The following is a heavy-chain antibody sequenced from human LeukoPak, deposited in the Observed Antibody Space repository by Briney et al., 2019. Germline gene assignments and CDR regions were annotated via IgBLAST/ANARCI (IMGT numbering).Heavy chain of an antibody. J-gene: IGHJ4*02. CDR2: IYYSGST. Sequence: SETLSLTCTVSGGSISSYYWSWIRQAPGKGLEWIGYIYYSGSTNYNPSLKSRVTISVGTSKNQFSLKLSSVTAADTAVYYCARTRVGGLTDFDSWGQGALVTVSS. CDR3: ARTRVGGLTDFDS. D-gene: IGHD1-26*01. V-gene: IGHV4-59*01. CDR1: GGSISSYY.